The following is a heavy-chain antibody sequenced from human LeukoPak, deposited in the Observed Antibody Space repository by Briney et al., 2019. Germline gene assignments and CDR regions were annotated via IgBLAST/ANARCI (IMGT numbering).Heavy chain of an antibody. D-gene: IGHD6-13*01. CDR2: IRSKANSYAT. Sequence: GGSLRLSCAASGFTFSGSAMHWLRQAPGKGLEWVGRIRSKANSYATAYVASVKGRFTISRDDSKNTAYLQMNSLKTEDTAVYYCTRHVDAAPGEQFDPWGQGTLVTVSS. CDR1: GFTFSGSA. J-gene: IGHJ5*02. CDR3: TRHVDAAPGEQFDP. V-gene: IGHV3-73*01.